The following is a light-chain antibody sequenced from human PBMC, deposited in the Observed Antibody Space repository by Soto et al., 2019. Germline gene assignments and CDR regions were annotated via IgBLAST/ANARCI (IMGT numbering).Light chain of an antibody. CDR1: SSNIGSNI. CDR3: AAWDDSLNGHV. V-gene: IGLV1-44*01. CDR2: SNS. J-gene: IGLJ1*01. Sequence: QSVLTQPPSASGTPGQRVTISCSGSSSNIGSNIVNWYQQVPGTAPKLLIYSNSQRPSGVPDRFSGSKSGTSASLAISGLQSEDEAGYFCAAWDDSLNGHVFGTGTKVTVL.